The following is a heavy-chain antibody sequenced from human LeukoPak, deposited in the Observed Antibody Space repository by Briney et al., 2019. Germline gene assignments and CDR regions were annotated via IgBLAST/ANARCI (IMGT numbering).Heavy chain of an antibody. J-gene: IGHJ5*02. V-gene: IGHV3-30*03. CDR3: ARGANYDFWSGYTTDGYNWFDP. D-gene: IGHD3-3*01. Sequence: PGGSLRLSCAASGFTFSSYGMHWVRQAPGKGLEWVAVISYDGSNKYYADSVKGRFTISRDNSKNTLYLQMNSLRAEDTAVYYCARGANYDFWSGYTTDGYNWFDPWGQGTLVTVSS. CDR2: ISYDGSNK. CDR1: GFTFSSYG.